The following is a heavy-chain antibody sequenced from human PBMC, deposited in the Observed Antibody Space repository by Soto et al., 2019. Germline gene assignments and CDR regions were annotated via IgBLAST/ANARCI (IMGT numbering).Heavy chain of an antibody. CDR3: ARDMKWLQFDY. V-gene: IGHV3-7*05. J-gene: IGHJ4*02. D-gene: IGHD5-12*01. Sequence: PGGSLRLSCAASGFTFSSSWMSWVRQAPGKRLEWVANIKEDGSEKYYVESVKGRFTISRDNARNSLYLQMNSLRAEDMAVYYWARDMKWLQFDYWGQGTLVTVSS. CDR1: GFTFSSSW. CDR2: IKEDGSEK.